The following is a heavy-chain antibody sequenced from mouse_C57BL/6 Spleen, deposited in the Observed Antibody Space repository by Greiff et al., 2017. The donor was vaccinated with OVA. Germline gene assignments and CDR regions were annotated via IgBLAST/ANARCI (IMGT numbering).Heavy chain of an antibody. D-gene: IGHD1-1*01. V-gene: IGHV5-17*01. J-gene: IGHJ4*01. Sequence: EVQRVESGGGLVKPGGSLKLSCAASGFTFSDYGMHWVRQAPEKGLEWVAYISSGSSTIYYADTVKGRFTISRDNAKNTLFLQMTSLRSEDTAMYYCAREGSPFYYGSTSGRAMDYWGQGTSVTVSS. CDR3: AREGSPFYYGSTSGRAMDY. CDR1: GFTFSDYG. CDR2: ISSGSSTI.